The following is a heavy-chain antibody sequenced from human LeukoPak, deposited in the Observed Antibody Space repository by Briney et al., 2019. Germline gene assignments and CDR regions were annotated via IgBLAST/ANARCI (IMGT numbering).Heavy chain of an antibody. CDR2: ISGSGGST. CDR1: GFTFSSYA. CDR3: ARDHCSSTSCYDNWFDP. J-gene: IGHJ5*02. Sequence: PGGSLRLSCAASGFTFSSYAMSWVRQAPGKGLEWVSAISGSGGSTYYADSVKGRFTISRDNAKNSLYLQMNSLRAEDTAVYYCARDHCSSTSCYDNWFDPWGQGTLVTVSS. D-gene: IGHD2-2*01. V-gene: IGHV3-23*01.